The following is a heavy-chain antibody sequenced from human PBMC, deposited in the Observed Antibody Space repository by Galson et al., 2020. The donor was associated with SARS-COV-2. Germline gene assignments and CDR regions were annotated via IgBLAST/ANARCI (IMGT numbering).Heavy chain of an antibody. CDR1: GGSISSGNYY. CDR3: ARSNWGSGSYYVFYYYYMDV. D-gene: IGHD3-10*01. J-gene: IGHJ6*03. Sequence: SETLSLTCAVSGGSISSGNYYWSWIRQQPGKGLEWIGYTYYSGNTDYNPSLGSRVTISIDTSKNQFSPKLNSVTAADTAIYYCARSNWGSGSYYVFYYYYMDVWGSGTTVTVSS. V-gene: IGHV4-31*11. CDR2: TYYSGNT.